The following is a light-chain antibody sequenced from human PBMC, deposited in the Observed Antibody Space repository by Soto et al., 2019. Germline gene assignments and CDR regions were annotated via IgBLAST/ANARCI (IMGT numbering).Light chain of an antibody. CDR2: EVS. Sequence: QSVLTQPASVSGSPGQSITISCTGTSSDVGGYNSVSWYQQHPGKAPTLMIYEVSSRPSGVSNRFSGSKSGNTASLTISGLQAEDEADYYCSSFTSSTTYVFGTGTKVTVL. CDR3: SSFTSSTTYV. V-gene: IGLV2-14*01. J-gene: IGLJ1*01. CDR1: SSDVGGYNS.